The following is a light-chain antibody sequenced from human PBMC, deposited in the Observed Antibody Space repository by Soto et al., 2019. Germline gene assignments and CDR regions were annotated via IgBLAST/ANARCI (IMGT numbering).Light chain of an antibody. CDR2: GAS. Sequence: EIMMTQSPATLSVSPGERATLSCRASQSTSSNLAWYQQKPGQAPRLLIYGASTRATGIPARFSGSGSGTDFTLTITRLEPEDFAVYYCQQYGSSPRTFGQGTRLEIK. J-gene: IGKJ5*01. CDR1: QSTSSN. V-gene: IGKV3-20*01. CDR3: QQYGSSPRT.